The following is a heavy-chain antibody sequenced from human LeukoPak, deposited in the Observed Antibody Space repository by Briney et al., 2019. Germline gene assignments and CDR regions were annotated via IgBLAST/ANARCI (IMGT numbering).Heavy chain of an antibody. J-gene: IGHJ6*02. CDR3: ARRYDFWSGANDYYYYGMDV. CDR2: IYYSGST. Sequence: PSETLSLTCTVSGGSISSYYWSWIRQPPGKGLEWIGYIYYSGSTNYNPSLKSRVTISVDTSKNQFSLKLSSVTAADTAVYYCARRYDFWSGANDYYYYGMDVWGQGTTVTVSS. D-gene: IGHD3-3*01. CDR1: GGSISSYY. V-gene: IGHV4-59*08.